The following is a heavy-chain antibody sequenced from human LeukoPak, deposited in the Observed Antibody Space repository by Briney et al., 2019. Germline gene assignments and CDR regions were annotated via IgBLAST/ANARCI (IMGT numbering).Heavy chain of an antibody. CDR3: ALPAARPGYYYYGMDV. CDR2: MNPNSGNT. CDR1: GYTFTSYD. V-gene: IGHV1-8*01. Sequence: ASVKVSCKASGYTFTSYDINWVRQATGQGLEWMGWMNPNSGNTGYAQKFQGRVTITADESTSTAYMELSSLRSEDTAVYYCALPAARPGYYYYGMDVWGQGTTVTVSS. J-gene: IGHJ6*02. D-gene: IGHD2-2*01.